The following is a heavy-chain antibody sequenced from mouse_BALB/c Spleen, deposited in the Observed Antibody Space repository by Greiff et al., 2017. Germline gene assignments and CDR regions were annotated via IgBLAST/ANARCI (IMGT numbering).Heavy chain of an antibody. D-gene: IGHD1-1*01. J-gene: IGHJ4*01. CDR3: AREGDYYGPSGAMDY. Sequence: EVKLQQSGPELVKPGASVKMSCKASGYTFTSYVMHWVKQKPGQGLEWIGYINPYNDGTKYNEKFKGKATLTSDKSSSTAYMELSSLTSEDSAVYYCAREGDYYGPSGAMDYWGQGTSVTVSS. V-gene: IGHV1-14*01. CDR2: INPYNDGT. CDR1: GYTFTSYV.